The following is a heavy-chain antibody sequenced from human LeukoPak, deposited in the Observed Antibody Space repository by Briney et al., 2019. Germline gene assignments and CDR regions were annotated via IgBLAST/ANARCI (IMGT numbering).Heavy chain of an antibody. J-gene: IGHJ4*02. CDR3: ARVQPDNRVYPDY. V-gene: IGHV3-7*01. CDR1: GFTFSSYS. CDR2: IKQDGSEK. D-gene: IGHD1-14*01. Sequence: PGGSLRLSCAASGFTFSSYSMNWVRQAPGKGLEWVANIKQDGSEKYYVDSVKGRFTISRDNAKNSLYLQMNSLRAEDTAVYYCARVQPDNRVYPDYWGQGTLVTVSS.